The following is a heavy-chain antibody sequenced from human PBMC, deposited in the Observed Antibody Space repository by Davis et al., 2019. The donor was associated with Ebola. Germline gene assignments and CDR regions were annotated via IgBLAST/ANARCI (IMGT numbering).Heavy chain of an antibody. V-gene: IGHV3-13*01. Sequence: GESLKISCAASGFTFSSYDMHWVRQATGKGLEWVSAIGTAGDTYYPGSVKGRFTISRENAKNSLYLQMNSLRAGDTAVYYCARVEDSSGWGYFDLWGRGTLVTVSS. J-gene: IGHJ2*01. D-gene: IGHD3-22*01. CDR2: IGTAGDT. CDR1: GFTFSSYD. CDR3: ARVEDSSGWGYFDL.